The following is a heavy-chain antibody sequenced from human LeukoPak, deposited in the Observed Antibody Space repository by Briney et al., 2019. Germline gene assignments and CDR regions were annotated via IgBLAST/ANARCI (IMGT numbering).Heavy chain of an antibody. J-gene: IGHJ6*02. CDR3: GKASRQFGWYYYGMDV. V-gene: IGHV3-48*03. Sequence: GGSLRLSCAASGFTFSSYEMNWVRQAPGKGLEGVSYISSSGSTIYYADSVKGRLTISRDNAKNSLYLQMNSLRAEDTAVYYCGKASRQFGWYYYGMDVWGQGTTVTVSS. CDR1: GFTFSSYE. D-gene: IGHD3-10*01. CDR2: ISSSGSTI.